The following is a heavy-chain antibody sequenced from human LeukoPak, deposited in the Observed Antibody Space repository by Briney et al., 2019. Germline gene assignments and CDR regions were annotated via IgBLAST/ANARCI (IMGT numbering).Heavy chain of an antibody. D-gene: IGHD1-26*01. J-gene: IGHJ6*02. Sequence: PSQTLSLTCTVSGGSISSGGYYWSWIRRHPGKGLEWIGYIYYSGSTYYNPSLKSRVTISVDASKNQFSLKLSSVTAADTAVYYCARDRKVGASLYYYYGMDVWGQGTTVTVSS. CDR1: GGSISSGGYY. V-gene: IGHV4-31*03. CDR3: ARDRKVGASLYYYYGMDV. CDR2: IYYSGST.